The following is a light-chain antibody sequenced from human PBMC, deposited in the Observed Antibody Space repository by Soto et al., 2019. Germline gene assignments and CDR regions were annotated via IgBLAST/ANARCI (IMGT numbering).Light chain of an antibody. CDR1: QSVSSN. Sequence: TQPQAPLSVSPGERSTLSCRASQSVSSNLAWYQQKPGQAPTRLLYGASTRATGSPARCSGSGSGTEFTITISSLQSEDFAVYYCQQYNNWPPWTFGQGTKVDIK. V-gene: IGKV3-15*01. CDR3: QQYNNWPPWT. CDR2: GAS. J-gene: IGKJ1*01.